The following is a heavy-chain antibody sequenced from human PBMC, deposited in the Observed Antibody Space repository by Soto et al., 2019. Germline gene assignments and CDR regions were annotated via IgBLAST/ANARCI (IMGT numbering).Heavy chain of an antibody. CDR3: ARVKGRVSSELDY. V-gene: IGHV3-72*01. CDR1: GFTLSDHY. Sequence: GGSLRLSCAASGFTLSDHYMDWARQAPGKGLEWVGRIRMKANSYTTEYAASVKGRFSISREDSKNSLFLQMNSLKTEDTAVYYGARVKGRVSSELDYWGQGPLVTVSS. D-gene: IGHD6-25*01. J-gene: IGHJ4*02. CDR2: IRMKANSYTT.